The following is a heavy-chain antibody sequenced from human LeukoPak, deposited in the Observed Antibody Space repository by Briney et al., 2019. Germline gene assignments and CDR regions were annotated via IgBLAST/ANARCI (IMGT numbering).Heavy chain of an antibody. CDR1: GGTFSSYA. V-gene: IGHV1-69*04. J-gene: IGHJ4*02. D-gene: IGHD2-15*01. CDR2: IIPILGIA. Sequence: ASVKVSCKASGGTFSSYAISWVRQAPGQGLEWMGRIIPILGIANYAQKFQGRVTITADKSTSTAYMELSSLRSEDTAVYYCARVRDGYCSGGSCYALDYWGQGTLVTVSS. CDR3: ARVRDGYCSGGSCYALDY.